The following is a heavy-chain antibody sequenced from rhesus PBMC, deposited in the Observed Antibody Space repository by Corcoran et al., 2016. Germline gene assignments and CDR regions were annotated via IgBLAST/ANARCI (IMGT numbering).Heavy chain of an antibody. V-gene: IGHV3-54*01. CDR3: ARDSSGWSVGWYFDL. J-gene: IGHJ2*01. CDR2: ISYDGSKK. CDR1: GGSLSSNY. Sequence: VQLQESGPGLVKPSETLSLTCAVPGGSLSSNYWSWIRQPPGRGLGWVAVISYDGSKKYYADSVMDRFTISRDNSKNMLYLQMNNLKLEDTAVDYCARDSSGWSVGWYFDLWGPGTPITISS. D-gene: IGHD6S26*01.